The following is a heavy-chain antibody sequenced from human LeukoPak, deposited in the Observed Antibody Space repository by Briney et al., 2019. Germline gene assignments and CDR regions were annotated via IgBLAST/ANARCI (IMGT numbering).Heavy chain of an antibody. J-gene: IGHJ4*02. Sequence: SETLSLTCAVYGGSFSGYYWSWIRQPPGKGLEWIGEINHSGSTNYNPSLKSRVTISVDTSKNQFSLKLSSVTAADTAVYYCARGRGYLKLKYYFDYWGQGTLVTVSS. V-gene: IGHV4-34*01. CDR1: GGSFSGYY. CDR3: ARGRGYLKLKYYFDY. D-gene: IGHD3-10*01. CDR2: INHSGST.